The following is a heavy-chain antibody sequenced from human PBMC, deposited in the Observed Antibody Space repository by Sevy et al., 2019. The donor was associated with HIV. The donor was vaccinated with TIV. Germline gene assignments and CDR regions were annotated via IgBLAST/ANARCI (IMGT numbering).Heavy chain of an antibody. Sequence: SETLSLTCTVSGGSFSTSYYWGWVRQPPGKGPEWIGCIHYSGSTYYNPSLKSRVSISVDTSKNSFSLKLSSVTAADSAVYYWANISRGYYFCFELWGQGTLVTVSS. CDR1: GGSFSTSYY. CDR3: ANISRGYYFCFEL. D-gene: IGHD3-22*01. J-gene: IGHJ4*02. V-gene: IGHV4-39*02. CDR2: IHYSGST.